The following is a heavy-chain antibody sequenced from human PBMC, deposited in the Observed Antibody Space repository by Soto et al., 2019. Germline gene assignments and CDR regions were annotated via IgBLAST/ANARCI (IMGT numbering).Heavy chain of an antibody. CDR3: IGTYSGSSMRFDY. J-gene: IGHJ4*02. D-gene: IGHD5-12*01. CDR1: GFTFSNAW. Sequence: EVQLVESGGGLVKPGGSLRLSCAASGFTFSNAWMTWVRQAPGKGLEWVGRVKSKTDGGTIDYAAHVKDRFTISRDDSKNTLYLKMNSLRTEDTAVYYCIGTYSGSSMRFDYWGEGTVVTVSS. V-gene: IGHV3-15*01. CDR2: VKSKTDGGTI.